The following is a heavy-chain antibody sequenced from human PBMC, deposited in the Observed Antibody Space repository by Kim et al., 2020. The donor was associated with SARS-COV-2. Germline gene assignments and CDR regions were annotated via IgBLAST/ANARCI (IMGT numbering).Heavy chain of an antibody. CDR3: ARHIKGSGSYYNVPWDYFDY. V-gene: IGHV5-51*01. CDR2: IYPGDSDT. Sequence: GESLKISCKGSGYSFTSYWIGWVRQMPGKGLEWMGIIYPGDSDTRYSPSFQGQVTISADKSISTAYLQWSSLKASDTAMYYCARHIKGSGSYYNVPWDYFDYWGQGTPVTVSS. D-gene: IGHD3-10*01. J-gene: IGHJ4*02. CDR1: GYSFTSYW.